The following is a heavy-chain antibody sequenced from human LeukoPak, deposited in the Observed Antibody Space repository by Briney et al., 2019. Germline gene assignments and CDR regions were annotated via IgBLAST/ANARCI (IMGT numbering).Heavy chain of an antibody. CDR2: MSGRGSGGST. CDR1: GFSFSSYS. Sequence: PGGSLRLSCAASGFSFSSYSMNWVRQAPGKGLEWVSSMSGRGSGGSTYYADSVKGRFTISRDNSKSTLYLQMNSLRAEDTAVYYCAKSGYNRFDYWGQGTLVTVSS. J-gene: IGHJ4*02. D-gene: IGHD5-24*01. CDR3: AKSGYNRFDY. V-gene: IGHV3-23*01.